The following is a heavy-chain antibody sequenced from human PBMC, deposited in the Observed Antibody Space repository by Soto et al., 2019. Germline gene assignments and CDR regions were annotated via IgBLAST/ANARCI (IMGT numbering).Heavy chain of an antibody. CDR1: GFTFSSYG. D-gene: IGHD1-7*01. CDR2: ISYDGSNK. CDR3: AKDLLELRSSPNNLFDP. Sequence: PGGSLRLSCAASGFTFSSYGMHWVRQAPGKGLEWVAVISYDGSNKYYADSVKGRFTISRDNSKNTLYLQMNSLRAEDTAVYYCAKDLLELRSSPNNLFDPWGQGTLVTVSS. V-gene: IGHV3-30*18. J-gene: IGHJ5*02.